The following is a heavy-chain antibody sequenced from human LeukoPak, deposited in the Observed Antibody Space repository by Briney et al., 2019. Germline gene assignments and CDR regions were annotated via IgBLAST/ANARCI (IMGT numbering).Heavy chain of an antibody. Sequence: GGSLRLSCAASGFTFSSYWMSWVRQAPGKGLEWVANIKQDGSEKYYVDSVKGRFTISRDHAKNSLYLQMNSLRAEDTAVYYCARGYRSGWYAGYNWFDPWGQGTLVTVSS. D-gene: IGHD6-19*01. V-gene: IGHV3-7*01. CDR3: ARGYRSGWYAGYNWFDP. CDR1: GFTFSSYW. J-gene: IGHJ5*02. CDR2: IKQDGSEK.